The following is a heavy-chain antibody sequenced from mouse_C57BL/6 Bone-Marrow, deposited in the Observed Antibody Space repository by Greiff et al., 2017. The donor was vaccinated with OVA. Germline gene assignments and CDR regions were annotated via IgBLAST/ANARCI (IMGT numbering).Heavy chain of an antibody. CDR1: GYSFTDYN. CDR2: INPNYGTT. CDR3: ARGEDYGYDGFDY. V-gene: IGHV1-39*01. D-gene: IGHD2-2*01. J-gene: IGHJ2*01. Sequence: VEESGASVKISCKASGYSFTDYNMNWVKQSNGKSLEWIGVINPNYGTTSYNQKFKGKATLTVDQSSSTAYMQLNSLTSEDSAVYYCARGEDYGYDGFDYWGQGTTLTVSS.